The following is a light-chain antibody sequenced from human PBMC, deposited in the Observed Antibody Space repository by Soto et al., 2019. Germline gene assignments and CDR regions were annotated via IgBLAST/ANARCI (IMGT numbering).Light chain of an antibody. J-gene: IGKJ1*01. CDR3: QQSYSYPWT. CDR1: QTISTY. V-gene: IGKV1-39*01. CDR2: AAS. Sequence: DIQMTQFPSSLSASVGDRVTITCRASQTISTYLTWYQQRSGKAPKLLIYAASSLQSGVPSRFSGSGSGTDFTLTISSLQPEDFATYFCQQSYSYPWTFGQGTKVDIK.